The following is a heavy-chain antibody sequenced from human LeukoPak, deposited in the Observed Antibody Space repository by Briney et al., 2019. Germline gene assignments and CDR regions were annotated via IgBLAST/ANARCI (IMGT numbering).Heavy chain of an antibody. CDR2: ISAYNGNT. Sequence: EASVKVSCTTSGYTFTSYGISWVRQAPGQGLEWMGWISAYNGNTNYAQKLQGRVTMTTDTSTSTAYMELRSLRSDDTAVYYCARAWLGLTGDGYTADNWFDPWGQGTLVTVSS. V-gene: IGHV1-18*01. CDR1: GYTFTSYG. CDR3: ARAWLGLTGDGYTADNWFDP. J-gene: IGHJ5*02. D-gene: IGHD5-24*01.